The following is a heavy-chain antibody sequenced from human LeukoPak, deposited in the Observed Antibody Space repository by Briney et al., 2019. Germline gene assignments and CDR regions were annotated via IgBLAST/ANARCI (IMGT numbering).Heavy chain of an antibody. D-gene: IGHD3-22*01. CDR3: ARGHPYYYDSSGYRPFDI. CDR1: GGSISSYY. V-gene: IGHV4-59*01. Sequence: SETLSLTCTVSGGSISSYYWSWIRQPPGKGLEWIGYIYYSGSTNYNPSLKSRVTISVDTSKNQFSLKLSSVTAADTAVYYCARGHPYYYDSSGYRPFDIWGQGTMVTVSS. CDR2: IYYSGST. J-gene: IGHJ3*02.